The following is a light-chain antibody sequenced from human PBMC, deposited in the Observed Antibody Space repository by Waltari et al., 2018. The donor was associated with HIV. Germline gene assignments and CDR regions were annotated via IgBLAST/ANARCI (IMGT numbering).Light chain of an antibody. CDR3: QQYYTTPPALT. V-gene: IGKV4-1*01. CDR1: QSVFYNSNQKDS. Sequence: IVMTQSPDSLAVSLGERATTHCKSSQSVFYNSNQKDSFAGYQQKPRQPPEWLIYLASTREAGVPDRFNGSGSGTDFTLAISSLQAEDVAVYFCQQYYTTPPALTFGGGTRVEIK. CDR2: LAS. J-gene: IGKJ4*01.